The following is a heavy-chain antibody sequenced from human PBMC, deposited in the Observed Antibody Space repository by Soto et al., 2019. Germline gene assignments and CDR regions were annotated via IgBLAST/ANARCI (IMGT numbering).Heavy chain of an antibody. V-gene: IGHV3-23*01. D-gene: IGHD5-18*01. J-gene: IGHJ4*02. CDR1: GFTFSTYA. CDR2: ISGSGDYA. CDR3: AKAHTYGYGPDH. Sequence: GGSLRLSCAASGFTFSTYAMIWVRQAPGKGLDWVPTISGSGDYAYYADSVKGRFTFSRDNYMSTLSLQMDSLRVEDTAVYYCAKAHTYGYGPDHWGQGTLVTVSS.